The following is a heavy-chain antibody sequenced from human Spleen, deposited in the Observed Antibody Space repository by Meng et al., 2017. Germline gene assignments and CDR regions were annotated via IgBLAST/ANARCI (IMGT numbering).Heavy chain of an antibody. CDR3: ARSPIDKYYLSALPLDY. D-gene: IGHD3-16*01. Sequence: GESLKISCAASGFTVSNNYMSWVRQAPGEGLEWVSVIYCGGNTYYADSVKGRFTISRDNSKNTVFIQINSLRVDDTAVYYCARSPIDKYYLSALPLDYWGQGTLVTVSS. V-gene: IGHV3-66*02. J-gene: IGHJ4*02. CDR2: IYCGGNT. CDR1: GFTVSNNY.